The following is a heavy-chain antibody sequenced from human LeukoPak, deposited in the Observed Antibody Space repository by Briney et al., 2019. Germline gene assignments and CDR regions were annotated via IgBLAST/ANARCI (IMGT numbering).Heavy chain of an antibody. D-gene: IGHD6-13*01. Sequence: GGSLRLSCAASGFTFSNYAMHWVRQAPGKGLEWVAVVSSDGNSKYYADSMKGRFTISRDNSKNTLYLQINSLRADDTAVFYCAKDGGRAAAGAVDSWGQGALVTVSS. CDR3: AKDGGRAAAGAVDS. CDR1: GFTFSNYA. V-gene: IGHV3-30*18. J-gene: IGHJ4*02. CDR2: VSSDGNSK.